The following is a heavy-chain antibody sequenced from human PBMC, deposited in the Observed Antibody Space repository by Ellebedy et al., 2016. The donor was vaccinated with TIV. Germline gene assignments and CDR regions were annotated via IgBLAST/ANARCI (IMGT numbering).Heavy chain of an antibody. CDR3: ARTYGNTRPEY. J-gene: IGHJ4*02. CDR2: ISWNSGSI. D-gene: IGHD1/OR15-1a*01. V-gene: IGHV3-9*01. CDR1: GFTFDDYA. Sequence: SLKISCAASGFTFDDYAMHWVRQAPGKGLEWVSGISWNSGSIGYADSVKGRFTISRDNAKNSLYLQMNSLRAEDTALYYCARTYGNTRPEYWGQGTLVTVSS.